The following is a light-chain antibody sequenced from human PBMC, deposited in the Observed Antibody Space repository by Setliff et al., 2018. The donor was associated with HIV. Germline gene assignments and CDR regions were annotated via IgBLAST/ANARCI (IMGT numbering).Light chain of an antibody. CDR3: CSYAGSSIFYV. J-gene: IGLJ1*01. V-gene: IGLV2-23*02. CDR2: EVS. Sequence: QSSLTQPASVSGSPGQSITISCTGTSSDVGSYNFVSWYQQHPGKAPKLMIYEVSKRPSGDSDRFSGSKSGNTASLTISGLQADDEADYYCCSYAGSSIFYVFGRGTKVTVL. CDR1: SSDVGSYNF.